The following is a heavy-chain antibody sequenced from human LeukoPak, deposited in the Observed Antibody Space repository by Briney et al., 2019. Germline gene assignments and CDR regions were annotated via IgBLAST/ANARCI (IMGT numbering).Heavy chain of an antibody. CDR3: ARFTYYYDSSGYYPH. CDR1: GGTFSSYA. Sequence: ASVKVSCKASGGTFSSYAISWVRQAPGQGLEWMGGIIPIFGTANYAQKFQGRVTITADESTSTAYMELRSLRSEDTAVYYCARFTYYYDSSGYYPHWGQGTLVTVSS. J-gene: IGHJ4*02. CDR2: IIPIFGTA. D-gene: IGHD3-22*01. V-gene: IGHV1-69*13.